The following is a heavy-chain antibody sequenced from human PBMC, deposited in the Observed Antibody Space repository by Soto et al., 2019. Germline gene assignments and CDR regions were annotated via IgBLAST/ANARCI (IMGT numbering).Heavy chain of an antibody. CDR2: IYARGDT. J-gene: IGHJ6*02. V-gene: IGHV4-4*07. Sequence: TSETLSLTCTVSGGSMSSYYWNWVRQPAGRGLEWIGRIYARGDTNYNPSLKSRVTMFVDRSTNEFSLRLTSVTAADTAVYYCAGIGEEVYYGMDVWGQGTTVTV. CDR3: AGIGEEVYYGMDV. CDR1: GGSMSSYY. D-gene: IGHD1-26*01.